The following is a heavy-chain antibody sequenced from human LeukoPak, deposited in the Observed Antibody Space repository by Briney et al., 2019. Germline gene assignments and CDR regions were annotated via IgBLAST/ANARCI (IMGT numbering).Heavy chain of an antibody. V-gene: IGHV1-24*01. D-gene: IGHD3-3*01. Sequence: ASVKVSCKVSGYTLTEMSIHWVRQAPGGALEWMGGFDPEDGETVYAPKFQGRVTMTEDTSADTAYMELSSLRSEDTAVYYCARGLVNYDSWSGEFDPWGQGTLVTVSS. CDR2: FDPEDGET. J-gene: IGHJ5*02. CDR3: ARGLVNYDSWSGEFDP. CDR1: GYTLTEMS.